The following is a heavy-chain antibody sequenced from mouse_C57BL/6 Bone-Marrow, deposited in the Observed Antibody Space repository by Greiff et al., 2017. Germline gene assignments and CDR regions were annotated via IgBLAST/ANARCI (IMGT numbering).Heavy chain of an antibody. D-gene: IGHD3-3*01. CDR2: ISNGGGST. CDR1: GFTFSDYY. Sequence: EVKLVESGGGLVQPGGSLKLSCAASGFTFSDYYMYWVRQTPEKRLEWVAYISNGGGSTYYPDTVKGRFTISRDNAKNTLYLQMSRLKSEDTAVYYCARPGDGEAWLAYWGQGTLVTVSA. J-gene: IGHJ3*01. CDR3: ARPGDGEAWLAY. V-gene: IGHV5-12*01.